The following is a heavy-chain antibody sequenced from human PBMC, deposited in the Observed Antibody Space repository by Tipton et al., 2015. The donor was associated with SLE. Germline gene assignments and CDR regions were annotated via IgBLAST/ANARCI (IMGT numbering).Heavy chain of an antibody. D-gene: IGHD6-19*01. V-gene: IGHV3-23*01. CDR3: ATSPPPFCSSDWYNYFDY. J-gene: IGHJ4*02. Sequence: GSLRLSCAASGFTFSSYAMSWVRQAPGKGLEWVSSIDNSGGRTYHADSVKGRFTISRDNSKNTLYLQMNSLRAEDTAIYYCATSPPPFCSSDWYNYFDYWGQGTLVTVSS. CDR2: IDNSGGRT. CDR1: GFTFSSYA.